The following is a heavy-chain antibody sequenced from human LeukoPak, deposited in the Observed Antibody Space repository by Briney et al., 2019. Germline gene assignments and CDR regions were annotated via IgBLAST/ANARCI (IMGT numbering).Heavy chain of an antibody. CDR3: ASLTGYSSSYIY. D-gene: IGHD6-13*01. J-gene: IGHJ4*02. V-gene: IGHV4-39*07. CDR1: GGSISSSGYY. CDR2: IYYSGST. Sequence: SETLSLTCTVSGGSISSSGYYWGWIRQPPGKGLEWIGSIYYSGSTNYNPSLKSRVTISVDTSKNQFSLKLSSVTAADTAVYYCASLTGYSSSYIYWGQGTLVTVSS.